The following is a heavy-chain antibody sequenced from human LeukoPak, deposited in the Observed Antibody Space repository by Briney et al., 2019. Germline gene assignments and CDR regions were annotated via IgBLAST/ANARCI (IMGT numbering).Heavy chain of an antibody. D-gene: IGHD3-3*01. CDR3: ARDMERSSYDFWSGYLKDMDV. Sequence: GASVKVSCKASGYTFTSYAMHWVRQAPGQRLEWMGWINAGNGNTKYSQKFQGRVTITRDTSASTAYMELSSLRSEDTAVYYCARDMERSSYDFWSGYLKDMDVWGQGTTVTVSS. J-gene: IGHJ6*02. V-gene: IGHV1-3*01. CDR2: INAGNGNT. CDR1: GYTFTSYA.